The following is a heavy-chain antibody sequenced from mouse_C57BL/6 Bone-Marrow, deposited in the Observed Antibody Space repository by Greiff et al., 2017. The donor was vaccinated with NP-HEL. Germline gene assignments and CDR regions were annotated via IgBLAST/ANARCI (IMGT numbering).Heavy chain of an antibody. J-gene: IGHJ4*01. CDR2: IYPSDSET. CDR3: ARMAIDY. CDR1: GYTFTSYW. V-gene: IGHV1-61*01. Sequence: HHGAELVRPGSSVKLSCKASGYTFTSYWMDWVKQRPGQGLEWIGNIYPSDSETHCNQKFKDKATLTVDKSSSTAYMQLSSLTSEDSAVYYCARMAIDYWGQGTSVTVSS.